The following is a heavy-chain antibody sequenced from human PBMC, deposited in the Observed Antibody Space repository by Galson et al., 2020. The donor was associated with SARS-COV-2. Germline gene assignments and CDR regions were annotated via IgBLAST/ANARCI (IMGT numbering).Heavy chain of an antibody. V-gene: IGHV3-23*01. D-gene: IGHD6-25*01. CDR2: ITSSGSKT. Sequence: GGSLRLSCATSGFTFSTYAMSWVRQAPGKGLEWVSAITSSGSKTYYGVSVKGRYTISRDNSKNTLYLQMNSLGAEDTAMYFCAKYAPATSGYYFDFWGQLTLVTVAT. J-gene: IGHJ4*02. CDR1: GFTFSTYA. CDR3: AKYAPATSGYYFDF.